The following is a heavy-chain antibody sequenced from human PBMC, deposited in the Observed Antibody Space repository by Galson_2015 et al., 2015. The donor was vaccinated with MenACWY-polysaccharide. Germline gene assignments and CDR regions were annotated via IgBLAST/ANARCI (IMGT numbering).Heavy chain of an antibody. J-gene: IGHJ5*02. CDR2: IFHSGTT. CDR3: VRGGAAASLLFDP. Sequence: ETLSLTCAVSDYSIRSGYFWGWIRQPPGKGLEWIASIFHSGTTYYNPSLKSRVTISVDTSKNQFSLQLNSVTPEDTAVYYCVRGGAAASLLFDPWGQGTLVTVSS. CDR1: DYSIRSGYF. V-gene: IGHV4-38-2*01. D-gene: IGHD2-15*01.